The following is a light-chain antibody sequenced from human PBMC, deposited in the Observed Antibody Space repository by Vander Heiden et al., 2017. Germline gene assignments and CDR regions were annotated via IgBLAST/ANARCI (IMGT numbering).Light chain of an antibody. J-gene: IGKJ2*01. CDR2: AAS. V-gene: IGKV1-39*01. CDR1: QSISSF. Sequence: DIQMTQSPSSLSASVGDRVTITCRASQSISSFLNWYQQKPGKAPKLLIYAASSLQSGVPSRFSGSGSGTAFTLTISILQPEDFATYYCQQSDSTPYTFGQGTKLEIK. CDR3: QQSDSTPYT.